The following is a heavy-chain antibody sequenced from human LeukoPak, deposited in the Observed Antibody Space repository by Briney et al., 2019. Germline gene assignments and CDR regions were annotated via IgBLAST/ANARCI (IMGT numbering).Heavy chain of an antibody. J-gene: IGHJ4*02. CDR3: ARVQLGGSSWPEDY. CDR1: GFTFDDYV. Sequence: GGSLRLSCAASGFTFDDYVMHWVRQAPGKGLEWVSGIRWHSGSTGYADSVKGRFTISRDNAKNSLYLQMNSLRAEDTALYHCARVQLGGSSWPEDYWGQGTLVTVSS. V-gene: IGHV3-20*01. CDR2: IRWHSGST. D-gene: IGHD6-13*01.